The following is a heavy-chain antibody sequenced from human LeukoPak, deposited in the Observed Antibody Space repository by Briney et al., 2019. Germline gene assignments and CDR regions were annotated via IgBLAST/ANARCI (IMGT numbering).Heavy chain of an antibody. J-gene: IGHJ4*02. D-gene: IGHD5-12*01. CDR3: ARDGPGVATI. V-gene: IGHV3-21*01. CDR2: ISSSSYI. Sequence: GGSLRLSCAASGFTFSSYGMSWVRQAPGKGLEWVSPISSSSYIYYADSVQGRFTISRDNAKNSLYLQMNTLRDEDTAVYYCARDGPGVATIWGQGTLVTVSS. CDR1: GFTFSSYG.